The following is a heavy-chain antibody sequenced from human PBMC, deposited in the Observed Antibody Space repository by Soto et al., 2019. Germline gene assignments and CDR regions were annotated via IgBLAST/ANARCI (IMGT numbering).Heavy chain of an antibody. Sequence: VWSLRLSCAASGFTFSSYGMHWVRQAPGKGLEWVAVISYDGSNKYYADSVKGRFTISRDNSKNTLYLQMNSLRAEDTAVYYCARPYSSGWSLTFDYWGQGTLVTVSS. D-gene: IGHD6-19*01. V-gene: IGHV3-30*03. CDR2: ISYDGSNK. CDR1: GFTFSSYG. J-gene: IGHJ4*02. CDR3: ARPYSSGWSLTFDY.